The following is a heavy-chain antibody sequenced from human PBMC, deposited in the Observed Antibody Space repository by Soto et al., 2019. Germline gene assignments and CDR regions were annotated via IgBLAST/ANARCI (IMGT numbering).Heavy chain of an antibody. CDR2: ITSTSSTK. J-gene: IGHJ6*02. V-gene: IGHV3-48*02. D-gene: IGHD3-10*01. CDR1: GFTFSSHT. Sequence: GGSLILSCAASGFTFSSHTMNWVRQAPGKGLEWISYITSTSSTKNYADSVKGRFTISRDNANNSLYLQMNSLRDEDTALYYCARRITMVRGPYYYYAMDVWGQGTTVTVS. CDR3: ARRITMVRGPYYYYAMDV.